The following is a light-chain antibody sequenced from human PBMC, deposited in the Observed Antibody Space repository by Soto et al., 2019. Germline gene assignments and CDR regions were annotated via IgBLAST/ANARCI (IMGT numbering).Light chain of an antibody. CDR2: DNT. CDR1: SSNIGAPFD. V-gene: IGLV1-40*01. CDR3: QSYDSSLSGWL. J-gene: IGLJ2*01. Sequence: QSVLTQPPSVSGAPGQRVTISCTGSSSNIGAPFDVHWYQHLPGTAPKLLIYDNTDRPSGVPDRFSGSKSGTSASLAITGLQAEDEADYYCQSYDSSLSGWLFGGGTKLTVL.